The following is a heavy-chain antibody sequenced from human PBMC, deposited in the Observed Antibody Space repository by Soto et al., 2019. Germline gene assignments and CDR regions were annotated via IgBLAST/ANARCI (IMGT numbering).Heavy chain of an antibody. CDR3: AKGPHTNVGWPYYFES. CDR2: SSPRGDTI. D-gene: IGHD6-19*01. CDR1: VFSLANYP. Sequence: GWSLGLCCVSSVFSLANYPMNWVRQTPGKGLEWISYSSPRGDTIYYADSVEGRFTISRDNARNSLSLHMSSLRDEDSALYYCAKGPHTNVGWPYYFESWGQGVPVTVSS. V-gene: IGHV3-48*02. J-gene: IGHJ4*02.